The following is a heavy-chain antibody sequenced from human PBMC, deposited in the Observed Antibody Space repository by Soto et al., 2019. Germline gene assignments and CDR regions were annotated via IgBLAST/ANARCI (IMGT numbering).Heavy chain of an antibody. CDR2: VSTSGRST. V-gene: IGHV3-64D*06. Sequence: VGSLRLSCSASGFIFSESTIYWVRQVPGKGLEAISAVSTSGRSTYYADSVKDRFTISRDNSKNTLFLQMGSLRPEDTAIYYCVKQAHGLDGVAFDYWGQGTQVTVPQ. J-gene: IGHJ4*02. CDR3: VKQAHGLDGVAFDY. D-gene: IGHD2-15*01. CDR1: GFIFSEST.